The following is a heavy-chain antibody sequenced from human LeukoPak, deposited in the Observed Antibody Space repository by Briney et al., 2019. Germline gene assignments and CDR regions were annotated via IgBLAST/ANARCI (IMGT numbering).Heavy chain of an antibody. CDR1: GYTFTTYA. Sequence: ASVKVSCKASGYTFTTYAMHWVRQAPGQRLEWMGWINAGNGNTKYSQKFQDRVTITRDTSANTASMELGSLRSEDTAVNYCARDSTKKALVVPATPHYWGQGTLVTVTS. V-gene: IGHV1-3*01. CDR2: INAGNGNT. CDR3: ARDSTKKALVVPATPHY. D-gene: IGHD2-15*01. J-gene: IGHJ4*02.